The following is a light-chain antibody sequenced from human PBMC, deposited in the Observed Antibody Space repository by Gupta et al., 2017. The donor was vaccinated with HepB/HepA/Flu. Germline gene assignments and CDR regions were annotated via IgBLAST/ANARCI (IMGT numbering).Light chain of an antibody. Sequence: QSILTQPPPVAPAPGQKVPISCPGHSSNIGNSYVSGYQQAPATTPSLLIYENIRRLSGIPDRFSASKSGTSATVVTTGLQAGEEADYYCGSADTSINVNVFGGGTKRTVL. CDR3: GSADTSINVNV. J-gene: IGLJ2*01. V-gene: IGLV1-51*02. CDR1: SSNIGNSY. CDR2: ENI.